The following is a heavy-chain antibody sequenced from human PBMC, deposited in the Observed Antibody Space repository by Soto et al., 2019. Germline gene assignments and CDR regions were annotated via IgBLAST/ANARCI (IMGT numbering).Heavy chain of an antibody. J-gene: IGHJ4*02. D-gene: IGHD4-17*01. CDR3: ARTTAVPNTLRSRYFFDY. CDR2: VYYSGTT. CDR1: GGSVSDKTYY. Sequence: SETLSLTCSVSGGSVSDKTYYWSWIRQPPGKRLEWTGYVYYSGTTNYNPSLKSRVTISVDLSKNRFSLRLGSVTTADTALYYCARTTAVPNTLRSRYFFDYWGQGTLVTVSS. V-gene: IGHV4-61*01.